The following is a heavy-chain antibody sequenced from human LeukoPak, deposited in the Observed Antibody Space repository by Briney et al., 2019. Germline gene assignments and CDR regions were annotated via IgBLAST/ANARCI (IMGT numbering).Heavy chain of an antibody. CDR3: ARVPKGIAAAGLGVGDAFDI. CDR1: GGSISSGGYY. D-gene: IGHD6-13*01. CDR2: IYHSGST. V-gene: IGHV4-30-2*01. J-gene: IGHJ3*02. Sequence: SQTLSLTCTVSGGSISSGGYYWSWIRQPPGKGLEWIGCIYHSGSTYYNPSLKSRVTISVDRSKNQFSLKLSSVTAADTAVYYCARVPKGIAAAGLGVGDAFDIWGQGTMVTVSS.